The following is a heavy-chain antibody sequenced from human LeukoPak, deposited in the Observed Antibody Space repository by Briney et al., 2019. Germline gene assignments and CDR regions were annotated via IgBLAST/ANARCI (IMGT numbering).Heavy chain of an antibody. J-gene: IGHJ4*02. CDR2: IYRSGTT. Sequence: PSETLSLTCAVSGGSISSTNWWSWVRQPPGKGLEWIGEIYRSGTTNYKPSLKSRVTISLDKSRNHFSLKLTSVTAADSAVYYCARRSPYSTGWSSYFDYWGQGALVTVSS. CDR3: ARRSPYSTGWSSYFDY. CDR1: GGSISSTNW. D-gene: IGHD6-19*01. V-gene: IGHV4-4*02.